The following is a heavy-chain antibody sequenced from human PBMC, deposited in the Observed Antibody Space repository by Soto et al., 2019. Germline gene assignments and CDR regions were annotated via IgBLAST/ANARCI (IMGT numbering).Heavy chain of an antibody. CDR1: GYSFRRYN. V-gene: IGHV1-69*08. Sequence: QVQLVSSGAEVKKPGSSGQVSCKASGYSFRRYNSRWVRQSPGQGLEGLGRIIPVPGTANYAQKVQGRVTSTAYKSTGTAYFAVSGLTSLDAAVYYCARAGDSAYSFDYWGQGTVVTVSS. J-gene: IGHJ4*02. CDR3: ARAGDSAYSFDY. D-gene: IGHD1-26*01. CDR2: IIPVPGTA.